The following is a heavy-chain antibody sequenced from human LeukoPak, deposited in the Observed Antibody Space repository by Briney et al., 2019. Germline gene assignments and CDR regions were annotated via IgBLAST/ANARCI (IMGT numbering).Heavy chain of an antibody. CDR3: ARAGVVRYVAWLINYYMDV. J-gene: IGHJ6*03. V-gene: IGHV3-64*01. D-gene: IGHD3-9*01. Sequence: GGSLRLSCAASGFTFTNHAMQWVRQAPGKGLEYVSAISGNGGSTYYANSVKGGFTLSRDNSKNTVYLQMGSLRPEDMAVYYCARAGVVRYVAWLINYYMDVWGKGTTVTVSS. CDR1: GFTFTNHA. CDR2: ISGNGGST.